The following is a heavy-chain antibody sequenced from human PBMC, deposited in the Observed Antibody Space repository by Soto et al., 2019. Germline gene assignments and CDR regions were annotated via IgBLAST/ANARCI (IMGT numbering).Heavy chain of an antibody. Sequence: GGSLRLSCAASGFTVSRNYVSWVRQAPGKGLAWVSLSYSGGTTDYADSVKGRFTISRDNSKNTLYLQMNSLRAEDAAVYYCARESAIAAAARMDVWGQGTTVTVSS. CDR3: ARESAIAAAARMDV. CDR1: GFTVSRNY. J-gene: IGHJ6*02. CDR2: SYSGGTT. D-gene: IGHD6-13*01. V-gene: IGHV3-53*05.